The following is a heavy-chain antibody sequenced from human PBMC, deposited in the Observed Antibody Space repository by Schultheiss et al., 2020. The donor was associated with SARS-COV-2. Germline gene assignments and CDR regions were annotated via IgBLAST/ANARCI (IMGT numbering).Heavy chain of an antibody. CDR3: ARGPVDTAMFY. Sequence: SETLSLTCAVYGGSFSGYYWSWIRQPPGKGLEWIGYIYHSGSTYYNPSLKSRVTISVDTSKNQFSLKLSSVTAADTAVYYCARGPVDTAMFYWGQGTLVTVSS. CDR2: IYHSGST. V-gene: IGHV4-34*01. CDR1: GGSFSGYY. D-gene: IGHD5-18*01. J-gene: IGHJ4*02.